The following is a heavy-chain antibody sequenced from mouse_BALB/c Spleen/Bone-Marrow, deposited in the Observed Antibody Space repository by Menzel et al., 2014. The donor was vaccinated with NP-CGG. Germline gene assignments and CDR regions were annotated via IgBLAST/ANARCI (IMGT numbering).Heavy chain of an antibody. Sequence: EVQLVESGGGLIRPGGSLRLSCATSGFTFTDYYMTWVRQPPGKALEWLGFIRNKANGYTTEYGASVKGRFTISRDNSQSILYLQMNTLRAEDSATYYCARDMGGLLFDYWGQGTTLTVSS. CDR1: GFTFTDYY. CDR2: IRNKANGYTT. V-gene: IGHV7-3*02. CDR3: ARDMGGLLFDY. D-gene: IGHD2-3*01. J-gene: IGHJ2*01.